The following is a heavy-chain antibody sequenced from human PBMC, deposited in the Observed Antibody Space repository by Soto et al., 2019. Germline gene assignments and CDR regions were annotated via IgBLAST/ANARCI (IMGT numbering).Heavy chain of an antibody. D-gene: IGHD3-9*01. V-gene: IGHV4-38-2*02. CDR1: GYSISSGYY. CDR3: ARDRHFRYFDWSDPDNYYYGMDV. CDR2: IYHSGST. J-gene: IGHJ6*02. Sequence: SETLSLTCAVSGYSISSGYYWGWIRQPPGKGLEWIGSIYHSGSTYYNPSLKSRVTISVDTSKNQFSLKLSSVTAADMAVYYCARDRHFRYFDWSDPDNYYYGMDVWGQGTTVTVSS.